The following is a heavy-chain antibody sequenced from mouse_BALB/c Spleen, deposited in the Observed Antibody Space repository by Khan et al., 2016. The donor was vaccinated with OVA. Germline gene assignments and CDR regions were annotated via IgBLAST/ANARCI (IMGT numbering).Heavy chain of an antibody. Sequence: VQLQQSGPELMRPGSSVNISCKASGYSFTSYYIHWVKQSHGKSLEWIGYIDPFNGGTDYNQKFKGKATLTVDKSSNTAYMHISSLTSEDSAVYYCARGTFDYWGQGTLVTVS. J-gene: IGHJ3*01. CDR1: GYSFTSYY. CDR3: ARGTFDY. V-gene: IGHV1S135*01. D-gene: IGHD3-3*01. CDR2: IDPFNGGT.